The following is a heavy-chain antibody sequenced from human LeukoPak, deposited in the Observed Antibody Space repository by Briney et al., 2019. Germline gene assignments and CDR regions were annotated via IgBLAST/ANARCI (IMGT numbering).Heavy chain of an antibody. V-gene: IGHV2-5*02. CDR1: GFSLSTSGVG. CDR3: AHRLDYGVDSSRAAFDI. J-gene: IGHJ3*02. D-gene: IGHD4-17*01. Sequence: SGPTLVNPTQTLTLTCTFSGFSLSTSGVGVGWIRQPPGKALEWLALIYWDDDKRYSPSLKSRLTITKDTSKNQVVLTMTNMDPVDTATYYCAHRLDYGVDSSRAAFDIWGQGTMVTVSS. CDR2: IYWDDDK.